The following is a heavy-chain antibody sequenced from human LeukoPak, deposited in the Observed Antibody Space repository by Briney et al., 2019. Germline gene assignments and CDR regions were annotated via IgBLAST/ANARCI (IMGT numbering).Heavy chain of an antibody. J-gene: IGHJ4*02. CDR2: IRNKTKNYAT. CDR1: GFTFSDSA. Sequence: PGGSLRPSCAASGFTFSDSAIHWVRQASGKGLEWVGRIRNKTKNYATAYGASVKGRFTISRDDSKNTAYLQMNSLKTEDTAVYFCWGGTYPFDYWGQGTLVTVSS. CDR3: WGGTYPFDY. D-gene: IGHD1-14*01. V-gene: IGHV3-73*01.